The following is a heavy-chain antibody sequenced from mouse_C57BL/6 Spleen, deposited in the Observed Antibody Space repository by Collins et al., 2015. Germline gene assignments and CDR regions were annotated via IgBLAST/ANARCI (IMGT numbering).Heavy chain of an antibody. D-gene: IGHD1-1*01. V-gene: IGHV1-19*01. CDR2: INPYNGGT. J-gene: IGHJ2*01. CDR3: ARLLRYYFDY. Sequence: EVQLQQSGPVLVKPGASVKMSCKASGYTFTDYYMNWVKQSHGKSLEWIGVINPYNGGTSYNQKFKGKATLTVDKSSSTAYMELNSLTSEDSAVYYCARLLRYYFDYWGQGTTLTVSS. CDR1: GYTFTDYY.